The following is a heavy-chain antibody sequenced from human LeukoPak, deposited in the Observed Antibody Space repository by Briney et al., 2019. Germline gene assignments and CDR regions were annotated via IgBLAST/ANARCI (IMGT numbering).Heavy chain of an antibody. Sequence: ASVKVSCKASGGTFSSYPISWVRQAPGQGLEWMGGIIPIFGTANYAQKFQGRVTITADESTSTAYMELSSLRSEDTAVYYCARDLTTVTTFTHYFDYWGQGTLVTVSS. CDR1: GGTFSSYP. V-gene: IGHV1-69*01. CDR3: ARDLTTVTTFTHYFDY. CDR2: IIPIFGTA. J-gene: IGHJ4*02. D-gene: IGHD4-11*01.